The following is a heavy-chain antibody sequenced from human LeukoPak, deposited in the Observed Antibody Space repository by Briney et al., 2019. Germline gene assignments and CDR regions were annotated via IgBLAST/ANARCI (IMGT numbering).Heavy chain of an antibody. V-gene: IGHV4-59*11. CDR2: IYDSGNT. D-gene: IGHD2-21*01. CDR3: AREVVQGSSQGIDV. Sequence: PSETLSLTCTVSGGSISSHYWGWVRQPPGQGLEWLAYIYDSGNTNYNPSLKSRLSISMDTSKNQFSLNLTSVTAADTAVYYCAREVVQGSSQGIDVWGKGTTVIVSS. J-gene: IGHJ6*04. CDR1: GGSISSHY.